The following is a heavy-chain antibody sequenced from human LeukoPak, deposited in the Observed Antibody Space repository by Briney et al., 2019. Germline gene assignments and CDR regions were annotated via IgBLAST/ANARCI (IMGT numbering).Heavy chain of an antibody. J-gene: IGHJ4*02. CDR3: ARGGTYGSGRHQHTTLDY. CDR1: GGSISNDY. Sequence: SETLSLTCTVSGGSISNDYWSWIRQAAGKELEWIGRIYTSGSTNYNPSLKSRVTISLDKSKKQFSLNLNSVTAADTGVYYCARGGTYGSGRHQHTTLDYWGQGTLVTVSS. D-gene: IGHD3-10*01. V-gene: IGHV4-4*07. CDR2: IYTSGST.